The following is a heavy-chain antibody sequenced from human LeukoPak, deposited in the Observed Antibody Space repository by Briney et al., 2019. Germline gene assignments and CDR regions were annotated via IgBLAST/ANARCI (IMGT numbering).Heavy chain of an antibody. CDR1: GYAFTDYY. J-gene: IGHJ4*02. CDR3: ARQRRYCGGDCYSGYFDY. Sequence: EESLKISCQGSGYAFTDYYIGWVRQIPGKGLEWMGIIYPADSDTRYSPSFQGQVTISADKSISTAYLQWRSLKASDTAIYFCARQRRYCGGDCYSGYFDYWGQGTLVTVSS. CDR2: IYPADSDT. D-gene: IGHD2-21*02. V-gene: IGHV5-51*01.